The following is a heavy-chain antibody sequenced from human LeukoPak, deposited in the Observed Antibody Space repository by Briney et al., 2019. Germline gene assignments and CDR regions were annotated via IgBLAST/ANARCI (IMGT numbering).Heavy chain of an antibody. J-gene: IGHJ3*02. CDR2: INAGNGNT. V-gene: IGHV1-3*01. CDR1: GYTFTSYA. D-gene: IGHD3-10*01. Sequence: ASVKVSCKASGYTFTSYAMHWVRQAPGQRLEWMGWINAGNGNTKYSQKFQGRVTITRDTSASTAYMELSSLRSEDTAVYYCARAPGYYYGSGSPFGAFDIWGQGRMVTVSS. CDR3: ARAPGYYYGSGSPFGAFDI.